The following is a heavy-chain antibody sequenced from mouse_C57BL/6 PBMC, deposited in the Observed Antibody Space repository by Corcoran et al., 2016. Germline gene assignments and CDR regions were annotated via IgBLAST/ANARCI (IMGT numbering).Heavy chain of an antibody. CDR2: IYPRSGNT. V-gene: IGHV1-81*01. CDR3: ARYDSYYAMDY. J-gene: IGHJ4*01. D-gene: IGHD2-4*01. CDR1: GYTFTSYG. Sequence: QVQLQQSGAALARPGASVKLSCKASGYTFTSYGISWVKQRTGQGLEWIGEIYPRSGNTYYNEKFKGKATLTADKSSSTAYMELRSLTSEDSAVYFCARYDSYYAMDYWGQGTSVTVSS.